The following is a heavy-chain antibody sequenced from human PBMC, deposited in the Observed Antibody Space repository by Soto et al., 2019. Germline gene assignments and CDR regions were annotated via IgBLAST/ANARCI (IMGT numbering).Heavy chain of an antibody. D-gene: IGHD1-1*01. V-gene: IGHV3-74*01. CDR1: GFTFSNYW. CDR3: VRGIGTTGTDY. J-gene: IGHJ4*02. Sequence: EVQLVESGGGLLQPGGSLRLSCAASGFTFSNYWMHWARQAPGKGLVWVSRINSDGSTKSYADSVKGRFTISRDNAKNTLYLQMNSLGDEDTAVYYCVRGIGTTGTDYWGQGTLVTVSS. CDR2: INSDGSTK.